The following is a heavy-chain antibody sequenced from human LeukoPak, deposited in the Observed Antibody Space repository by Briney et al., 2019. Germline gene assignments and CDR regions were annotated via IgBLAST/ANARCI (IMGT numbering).Heavy chain of an antibody. CDR2: INPSGGST. D-gene: IGHD5-12*01. V-gene: IGHV1-46*01. Sequence: ASVKASCKASGYTLTDYYMHWVRQAPGQGLEWMGIINPSGGSTSYAQKFQGGVTMTRDTSTSTVYMELSSLRSEDTAIYYCARSRGSNWFDSWGQGTLVTVSS. J-gene: IGHJ5*01. CDR1: GYTLTDYY. CDR3: ARSRGSNWFDS.